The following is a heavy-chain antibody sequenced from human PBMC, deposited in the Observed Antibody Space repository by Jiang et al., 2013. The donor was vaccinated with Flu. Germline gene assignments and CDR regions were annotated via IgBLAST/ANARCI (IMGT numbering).Heavy chain of an antibody. D-gene: IGHD2-2*02. V-gene: IGHV1-69*01. CDR2: IIPIFGTA. CDR1: FSSYA. J-gene: IGHJ6*03. CDR3: ARGFSGLLYDYYYYMDV. Sequence: FSSYAISWVRQAPGQGLEWMGGIIPIFGTANYAQKFQGRVTITADESTSTAYMELSSLRSEDTAVYYCARGFSGLLYDYYYYMDVWGKGTTVTVSS.